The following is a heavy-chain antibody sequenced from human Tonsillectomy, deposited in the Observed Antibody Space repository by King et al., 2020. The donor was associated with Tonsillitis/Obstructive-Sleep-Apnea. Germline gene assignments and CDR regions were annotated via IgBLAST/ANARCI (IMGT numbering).Heavy chain of an antibody. D-gene: IGHD1-1*01. J-gene: IGHJ4*02. V-gene: IGHV4-34*01. CDR2: INHSGDA. Sequence: VQLQQWGAGLLKPSETLSLTCAVYGGSFSAYLWTWIRQPPGKGLEWMGEINHSGDANYNPSLKGRVTISIDTSKNQFSLKLNSVTAADAAVYYCARGYGTGTTYYFDYWAQGTLVTVSS. CDR1: GGSFSAYL. CDR3: ARGYGTGTTYYFDY.